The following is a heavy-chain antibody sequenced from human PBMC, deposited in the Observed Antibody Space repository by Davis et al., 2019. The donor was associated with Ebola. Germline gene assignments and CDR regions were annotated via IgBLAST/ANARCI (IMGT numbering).Heavy chain of an antibody. CDR1: GFSFRTYA. CDR3: VKARELLFDY. CDR2: ISSNGGST. J-gene: IGHJ4*02. D-gene: IGHD1-26*01. V-gene: IGHV3-64D*08. Sequence: GESLKISCAASGFSFRTYAMHWVRQAPGKGLEYVSAISSNGGSTYYADSVKGRFTISRDNSKNTLYLQMSSLRAEDTAVYYCVKARELLFDYWGQGTLVTVSS.